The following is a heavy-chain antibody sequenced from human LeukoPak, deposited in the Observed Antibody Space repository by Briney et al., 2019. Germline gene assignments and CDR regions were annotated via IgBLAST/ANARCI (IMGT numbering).Heavy chain of an antibody. CDR3: ARVSLPVSSGYYYAEFDY. J-gene: IGHJ4*02. CDR1: GYTFTSYY. D-gene: IGHD3-22*01. Sequence: APVKVSCKASGYTFTSYYMHWVRQAPGQGLEWMGIINPSGGSTSYAQKFQGRVTMTRDTSTSTVYMELSSLRSEDTAVYYCARVSLPVSSGYYYAEFDYWGQGTLVTVSS. CDR2: INPSGGST. V-gene: IGHV1-46*01.